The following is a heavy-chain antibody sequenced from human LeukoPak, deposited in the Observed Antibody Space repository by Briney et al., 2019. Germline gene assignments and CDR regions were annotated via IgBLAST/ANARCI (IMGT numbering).Heavy chain of an antibody. J-gene: IGHJ4*02. CDR3: AKEGPHRGTYYLNFDY. Sequence: GRSLRLSCAASGFTFSSYAIHWVRQAPGKGLEWVAVISFDGSNKFYADSVKGRFTISRDNSKNTLYLQMNSLRAEDTAIYYCAKEGPHRGTYYLNFDYWGQGTLVTVAS. CDR2: ISFDGSNK. V-gene: IGHV3-30-3*01. CDR1: GFTFSSYA. D-gene: IGHD1-7*01.